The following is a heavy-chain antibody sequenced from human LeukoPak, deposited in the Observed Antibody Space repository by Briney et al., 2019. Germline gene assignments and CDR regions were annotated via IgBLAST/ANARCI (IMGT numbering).Heavy chain of an antibody. J-gene: IGHJ4*02. D-gene: IGHD2-2*01. CDR3: ASNLVVPAAPFDY. V-gene: IGHV3-21*01. CDR1: GFTFSSYS. CDR2: ISSSSSYI. Sequence: GGSLRLSCAASGFTFSSYSMNWVRQAPGKGLEWVSSISSSSSYIYYADSVKGRFTISRDNAKNSLYLQMHSLRAEDTAVYYCASNLVVPAAPFDYWGQGTLVTVSS.